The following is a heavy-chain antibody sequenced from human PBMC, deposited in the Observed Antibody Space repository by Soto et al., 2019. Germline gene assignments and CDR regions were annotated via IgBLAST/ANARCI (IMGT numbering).Heavy chain of an antibody. J-gene: IGHJ6*02. D-gene: IGHD2-15*01. CDR3: ARGRRDIVVVVAAPIPNYYYYAMDV. CDR1: GGTFSSYA. Sequence: SVKVSCKASGGTFSSYAISWVRQAPGQGLEWMGGIIPIFGTANYAQKFQGRVTITADKSTSTAYMELSSLRSEDMAVYYCARGRRDIVVVVAAPIPNYYYYAMDVWGQGTTVTVSS. V-gene: IGHV1-69*06. CDR2: IIPIFGTA.